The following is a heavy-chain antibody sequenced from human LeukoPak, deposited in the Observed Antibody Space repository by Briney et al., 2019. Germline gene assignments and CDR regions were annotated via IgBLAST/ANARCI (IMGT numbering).Heavy chain of an antibody. D-gene: IGHD6-13*01. Sequence: PSETLSLTCAVSGGSISSSNWWSWVRQPPGKGLEWIGEIYHSGSTNYNPSLKSRVTISVDKSKNQFSLKLSSVTAADTAVYYCARRMMDSRTLLYNWFDPWGQGTLVTVSS. CDR1: GGSISSSNW. J-gene: IGHJ5*02. CDR3: ARRMMDSRTLLYNWFDP. V-gene: IGHV4-4*02. CDR2: IYHSGST.